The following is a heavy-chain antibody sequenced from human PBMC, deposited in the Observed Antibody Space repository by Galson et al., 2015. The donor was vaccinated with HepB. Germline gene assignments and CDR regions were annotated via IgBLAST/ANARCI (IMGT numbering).Heavy chain of an antibody. CDR1: GFTSSSYA. V-gene: IGHV3-23*01. CDR3: AKREGGQLYNWFDP. D-gene: IGHD3-16*01. J-gene: IGHJ5*02. CDR2: ISGSGGST. Sequence: SLRLSCAASGFTSSSYAMSWVRQAPGKGLEWVSAISGSGGSTYYADSVKGRFTISRDNSKNTLYLQMNSLRAEDTAVYYCAKREGGQLYNWFDPWGQGTLVTVSS.